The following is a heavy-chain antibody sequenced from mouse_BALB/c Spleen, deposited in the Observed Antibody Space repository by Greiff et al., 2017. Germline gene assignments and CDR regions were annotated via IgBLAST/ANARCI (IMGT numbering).Heavy chain of an antibody. D-gene: IGHD1-2*01. Sequence: EVQLVESGGGLVKPGGSLKLSCAASGFTFSDYYMYWVRQTPEKRLEWVATISDGGSYTYYPDSVKGRFTISRDNAKNNLYLQMSSLKSEDTAMYYCARALLRLRWLIDYWGQGTTLTVSS. J-gene: IGHJ2*01. CDR1: GFTFSDYY. CDR2: ISDGGSYT. V-gene: IGHV5-4*02. CDR3: ARALLRLRWLIDY.